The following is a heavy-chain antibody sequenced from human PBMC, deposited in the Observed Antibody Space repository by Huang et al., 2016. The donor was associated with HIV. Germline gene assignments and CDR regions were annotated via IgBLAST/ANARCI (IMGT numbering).Heavy chain of an antibody. J-gene: IGHJ4*02. CDR3: AKEGDTCAALGY. V-gene: IGHV3-53*01. Sequence: EVQLVESGGGLIQPGGSLRLSCAASGLTVSTNYMTWVRKAPGKWQEWVSLIYSGGTTYYADSVKGRFTISRYDSENSLYLHMTSLRAGDSAVYYCAKEGDTCAALGYWGQGTLGTVS. CDR1: GLTVSTNY. CDR2: IYSGGTT. D-gene: IGHD2-21*01.